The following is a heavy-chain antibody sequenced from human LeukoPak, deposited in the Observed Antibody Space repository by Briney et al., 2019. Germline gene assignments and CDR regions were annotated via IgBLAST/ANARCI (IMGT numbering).Heavy chain of an antibody. CDR3: AREGAAAEDVNWFDP. Sequence: GASVKVSCKASGYTFTSYGISWVRQAPGQGLEWMGWVNPNSGNTHYAQKFQDRVTMTRDTSISTAYMELNSLRSDDTAVYYCAREGAAAEDVNWFDPWGQGTLVTVSS. CDR2: VNPNSGNT. D-gene: IGHD6-25*01. CDR1: GYTFTSYG. J-gene: IGHJ5*02. V-gene: IGHV1-2*02.